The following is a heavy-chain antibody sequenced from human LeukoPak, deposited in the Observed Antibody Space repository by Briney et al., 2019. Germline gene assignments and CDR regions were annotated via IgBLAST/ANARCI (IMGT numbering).Heavy chain of an antibody. J-gene: IGHJ1*01. CDR1: GFTFSLYA. CDR3: AYSSGYYH. Sequence: RGSLRLSCSASGFTFSLYAMHWVRQAPGRGLEYVSAITSNGGSTYYADSVKGRFTISRDNSKDTLYLHMSTLRPEDTAVYYCAYSSGYYHWGQGTLVTVSS. D-gene: IGHD3-22*01. CDR2: ITSNGGST. V-gene: IGHV3-64D*06.